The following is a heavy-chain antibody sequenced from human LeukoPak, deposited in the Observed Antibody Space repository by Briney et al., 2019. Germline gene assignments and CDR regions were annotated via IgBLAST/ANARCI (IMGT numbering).Heavy chain of an antibody. CDR3: ARRVGGSSALDY. Sequence: SETLSLTCTVSGGSISSYYWSWIRQPPGKGLEWIGYIYYSGSTNYNPSLKSRVTISVDTSKNQFSLKLSSVTAADTAVYYCARRVGGSSALDYWGQGTLFTVSS. CDR1: GGSISSYY. CDR2: IYYSGST. J-gene: IGHJ4*02. V-gene: IGHV4-59*08. D-gene: IGHD6-6*01.